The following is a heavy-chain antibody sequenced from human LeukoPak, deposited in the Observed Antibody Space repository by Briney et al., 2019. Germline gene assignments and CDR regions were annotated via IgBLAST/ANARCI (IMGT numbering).Heavy chain of an antibody. CDR2: ISYDGSNK. Sequence: PGRSLRLSCAASGFTFSSYAMHWVRQAPGKGLEWVAVISYDGSNKYYADSVKGRFTISRDNSKNTLYLQMNSLRAEDTAVYYCARAPIAVAGTIQYYFDYWGQGTLVTVSS. D-gene: IGHD6-19*01. V-gene: IGHV3-30*04. CDR3: ARAPIAVAGTIQYYFDY. CDR1: GFTFSSYA. J-gene: IGHJ4*02.